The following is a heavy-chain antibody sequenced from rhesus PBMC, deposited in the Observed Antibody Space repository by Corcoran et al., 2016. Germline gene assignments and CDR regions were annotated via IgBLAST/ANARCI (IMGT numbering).Heavy chain of an antibody. D-gene: IGHD4-29*01. CDR2: IYGSSGAT. V-gene: IGHV4-127*01. CDR1: GYSISSGYG. CDR3: ARAPTAATTPRFDV. J-gene: IGHJ5-1*01. Sequence: QVQLQESGPGLVKPSETLSLNCAVSGYSISSGYGWGWIRKPPGKGLEWIGQIYGSSGATYSNPAPRSLVTVSSDSSRHQFSLKPISVTDADTAIYFCARAPTAATTPRFDVWGPGILVTVSS.